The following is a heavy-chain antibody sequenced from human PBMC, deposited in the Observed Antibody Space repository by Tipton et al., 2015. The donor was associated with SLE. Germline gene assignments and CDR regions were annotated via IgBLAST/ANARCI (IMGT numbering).Heavy chain of an antibody. D-gene: IGHD1-14*01. CDR2: IYSSVNI. CDR3: ARGTSWYHSPGRDPDHPIDS. Sequence: TLSLTCTVSGGSINSGGYYWSWIRQYPGKGLEWIAYIYSSVNIYSNPSLKRRVTISVDTSKNQFSLKLSSVTASDTAVYYCARGTSWYHSPGRDPDHPIDSWGQGTLVTVSS. CDR1: GGSINSGGYY. V-gene: IGHV4-31*03. J-gene: IGHJ4*02.